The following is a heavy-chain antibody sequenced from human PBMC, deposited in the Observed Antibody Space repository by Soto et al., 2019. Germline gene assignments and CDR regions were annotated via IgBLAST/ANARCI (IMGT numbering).Heavy chain of an antibody. D-gene: IGHD6-6*01. J-gene: IGHJ4*02. CDR2: ISYNGSNK. Sequence: PGGSLRLSCAASGFTFSSYAMHWVRQAPGKGLEWVAVISYNGSNKYYADSVKGRFTISRXXXXXTXYXQXXXLRAXDTAVYYCARVYSSSSAFDYWGQGTLVTVSS. V-gene: IGHV3-30-3*01. CDR3: ARVYSSSSAFDY. CDR1: GFTFSSYA.